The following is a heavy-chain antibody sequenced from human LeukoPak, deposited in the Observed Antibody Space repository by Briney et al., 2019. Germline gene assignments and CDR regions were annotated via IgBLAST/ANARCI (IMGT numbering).Heavy chain of an antibody. CDR2: IKQDGSEK. CDR1: GFTFSSYW. CDR3: ARDRADYYDSSGYRDY. D-gene: IGHD3-22*01. J-gene: IGHJ4*02. Sequence: QPGGSLRLSCAASGFTFSSYWMSWVRQAPGKGLEWVANIKQDGSEKYYVDSVKGRFTISRDNAKNSLYLQMNSLRAEDTAVYYCARDRADYYDSSGYRDYWGQGTLVAVSS. V-gene: IGHV3-7*04.